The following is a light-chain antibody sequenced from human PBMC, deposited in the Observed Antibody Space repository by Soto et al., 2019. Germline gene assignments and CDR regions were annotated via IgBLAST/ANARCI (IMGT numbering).Light chain of an antibody. J-gene: IGKJ2*01. V-gene: IGKV3-11*01. CDR3: LQRSNWQYT. CDR2: DAS. Sequence: DIVLTQSPATLSLSPGERATLSCRASQSVSSYLAWYQQKPGQAPRLLIYDASNRVTGIPARFSGSGSGTDFTLTISSLEPEDFAVYYCLQRSNWQYTFGQGTKVEIK. CDR1: QSVSSY.